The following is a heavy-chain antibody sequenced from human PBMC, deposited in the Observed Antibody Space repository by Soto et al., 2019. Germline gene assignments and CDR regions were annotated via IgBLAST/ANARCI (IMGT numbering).Heavy chain of an antibody. Sequence: QVQLQESGPGLVKPSQTLSLTCSVSGGSISSGGYYRSWIRQHPGKGLEWIGYIYYSGSTYYNPSLKSRVTISVDTSKNQFSLKLSSVTAADTAVYYCARDTRDETYYDFWSGLSYFDYWGQGTLVTVSS. D-gene: IGHD3-3*01. CDR1: GGSISSGGYY. CDR2: IYYSGST. V-gene: IGHV4-31*03. CDR3: ARDTRDETYYDFWSGLSYFDY. J-gene: IGHJ4*02.